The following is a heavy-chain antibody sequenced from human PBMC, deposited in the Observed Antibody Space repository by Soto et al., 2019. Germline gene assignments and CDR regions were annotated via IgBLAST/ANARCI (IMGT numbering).Heavy chain of an antibody. J-gene: IGHJ5*02. D-gene: IGHD3-10*01. CDR3: VIAHALGFSNWFDP. CDR1: GYIFSANY. V-gene: IGHV1-2*02. Sequence: QVMLVQSGAEVQKPGASLKVSCKASGYIFSANYIHWVRQAPGQGLEWLGWINPPSGATNYAQKHLGRVTMSADTSASTAYRDLARLQSDATAVYYLVIAHALGFSNWFDPWCRGTLVTVSS. CDR2: INPPSGAT.